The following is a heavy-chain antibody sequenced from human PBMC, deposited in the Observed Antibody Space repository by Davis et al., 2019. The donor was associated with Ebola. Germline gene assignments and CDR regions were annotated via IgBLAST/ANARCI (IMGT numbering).Heavy chain of an antibody. J-gene: IGHJ4*02. CDR2: ISSSSSYI. D-gene: IGHD1-26*01. CDR1: GFTFGDYA. V-gene: IGHV3-23*01. Sequence: GESLKISCTASGFTFGDYAMSWFRQAPGKGLEWVSSISSSSSYIYYADSVKGRFTISRDNSKNMLYLQMNSLRAEDTAVYYCAKDPGKGFDYWGQGTLVTVSS. CDR3: AKDPGKGFDY.